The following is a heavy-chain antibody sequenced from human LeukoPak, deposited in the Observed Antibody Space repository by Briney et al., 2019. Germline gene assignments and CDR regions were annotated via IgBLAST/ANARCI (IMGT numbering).Heavy chain of an antibody. Sequence: ASVKVSCKASGYTFTSYGISWVRQAPGQGLEWMGWISAYNGNTNYAQKLQGRVTMTTDTSTSTAYMELRSLRSDDTAVYYCARDPPRIVVVVAATNYYGMDVWGQGNPGHRLL. D-gene: IGHD2-15*01. CDR1: GYTFTSYG. V-gene: IGHV1-18*01. J-gene: IGHJ6*02. CDR2: ISAYNGNT. CDR3: ARDPPRIVVVVAATNYYGMDV.